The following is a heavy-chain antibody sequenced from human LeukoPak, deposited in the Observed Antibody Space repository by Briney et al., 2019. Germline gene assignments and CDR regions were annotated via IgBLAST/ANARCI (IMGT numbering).Heavy chain of an antibody. CDR2: ISGSGGST. Sequence: GGSLRLSCAASRFTFGGYGMSWLRQAPGKGLEWVSSISGSGGSTHYADSVKGRFTISRDNSKNALFLQMNSLRAEDTAVYYCARVRGMTTVMNFDYWGQGTLVTVSS. CDR3: ARVRGMTTVMNFDY. D-gene: IGHD4-17*01. J-gene: IGHJ4*02. V-gene: IGHV3-23*01. CDR1: RFTFGGYG.